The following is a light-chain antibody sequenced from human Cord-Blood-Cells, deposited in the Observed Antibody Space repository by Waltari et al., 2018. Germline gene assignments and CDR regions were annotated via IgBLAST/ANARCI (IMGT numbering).Light chain of an antibody. V-gene: IGKV3-20*01. CDR1: QSVSSSY. CDR3: QQYGSSLALT. Sequence: EIVLTQSSGTLSLSPGERATLSCRASQSVSSSYLARYQQKPGQAPRLLIYGASNRATGIPDRFSGSGSGTDFTLTISRLEPEDVAVYYCQQYGSSLALTFGGGTKVEIK. CDR2: GAS. J-gene: IGKJ4*01.